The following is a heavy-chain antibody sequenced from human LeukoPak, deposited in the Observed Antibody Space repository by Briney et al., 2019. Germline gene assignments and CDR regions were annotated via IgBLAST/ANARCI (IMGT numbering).Heavy chain of an antibody. Sequence: SETLSLTCAVSGGSISSGGYSWGWLRQPPGKGLEWIVYNYHSGSTYYDPSLKSRVTISVDRSKNKFSLKLSSVTAADTAVYYCARGYYYDSSGQNWFDPWGQGTLVTVSS. CDR2: NYHSGST. V-gene: IGHV4-30-2*01. CDR3: ARGYYYDSSGQNWFDP. CDR1: GGSISSGGYS. J-gene: IGHJ5*02. D-gene: IGHD3-22*01.